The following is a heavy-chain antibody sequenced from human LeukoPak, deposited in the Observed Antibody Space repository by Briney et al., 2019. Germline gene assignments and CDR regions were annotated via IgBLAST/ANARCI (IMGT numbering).Heavy chain of an antibody. CDR1: GYTFTGYY. Sequence: ASVKVSCKASGYTFTGYYMHWVRQAPGQGLEWMGIINPSGGSTSYAQKFQGRVTMTRDTSTSTAYMELSSLRSEDTAVYYCARNEWELLSPFDYWGQGTLVTVSS. D-gene: IGHD1-26*01. J-gene: IGHJ4*02. CDR3: ARNEWELLSPFDY. V-gene: IGHV1-46*01. CDR2: INPSGGST.